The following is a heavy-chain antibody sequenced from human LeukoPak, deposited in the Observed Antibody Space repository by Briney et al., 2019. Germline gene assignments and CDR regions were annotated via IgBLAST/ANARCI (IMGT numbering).Heavy chain of an antibody. Sequence: PSETLSLTCAVYGGSFSGYYWSWIRQPPGKGLEWSGEINHSGSTNYNPSLKSRVTISVDTSRNQFSLKLSSVTAADTAVYYCAGARVATIDWGQGTLVTVSS. CDR2: INHSGST. CDR1: GGSFSGYY. D-gene: IGHD5-12*01. CDR3: AGARVATID. V-gene: IGHV4-34*01. J-gene: IGHJ4*02.